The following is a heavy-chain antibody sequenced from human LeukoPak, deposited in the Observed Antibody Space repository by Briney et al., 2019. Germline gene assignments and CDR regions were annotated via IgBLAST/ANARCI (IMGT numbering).Heavy chain of an antibody. CDR1: GYTFTGYY. CDR2: INPISGGT. CDR3: ARGIMITFGGVQTLFDY. D-gene: IGHD3-16*01. V-gene: IGHV1-2*04. J-gene: IGHJ4*02. Sequence: ASVKVSCKASGYTFTGYYMHWVRQAPGQGLEWMGWINPISGGTNYAQKFQGWVTMTRDTSISTAYMELSRLRSDDTAVYYCARGIMITFGGVQTLFDYWGQGTLVTVSS.